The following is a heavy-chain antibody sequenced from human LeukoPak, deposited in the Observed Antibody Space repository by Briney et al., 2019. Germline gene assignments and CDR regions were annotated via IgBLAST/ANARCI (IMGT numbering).Heavy chain of an antibody. V-gene: IGHV1-69*05. CDR2: IIPIFGTA. J-gene: IGHJ4*02. CDR1: GGTFSSYT. Sequence: GASVKVSCKASGGTFSSYTISWVRQAPGQGLEWMGGIIPIFGTANYAQKFQGRVTITTDESTSTAYMELSSLRSEDTAVYYCARSSIAARMFDYWGQGTLVTVSS. D-gene: IGHD6-6*01. CDR3: ARSSIAARMFDY.